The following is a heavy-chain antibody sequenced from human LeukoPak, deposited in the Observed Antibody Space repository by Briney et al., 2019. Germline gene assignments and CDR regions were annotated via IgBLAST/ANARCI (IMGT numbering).Heavy chain of an antibody. CDR1: GYSFIKYD. J-gene: IGHJ4*02. CDR2: INTNTGNP. V-gene: IGHV7-4-1*02. CDR3: ARNNADGEGRFSY. Sequence: GASVKVSCKASGYSFIKYDMNWVRQAPGQGLEWMGWINTNTGNPTYAQGFTGRFVFSLDTSVSTAYLQISSLKAEDTAVYYCARNNADGEGRFSYWGQGTLVTVPS. D-gene: IGHD3-10*01.